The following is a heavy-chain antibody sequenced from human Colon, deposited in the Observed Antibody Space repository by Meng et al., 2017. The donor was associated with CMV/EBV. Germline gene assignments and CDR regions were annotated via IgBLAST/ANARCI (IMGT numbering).Heavy chain of an antibody. Sequence: SLKISCAASGFIFNDFAMHWVRQAPGKGLEWVATVNWNSGAIHYAGSVKGRFTISRDNAKNSLYLQMSSLSAEDTAVYYCVRDNARVQGNIPILVVPQGFDYWGQGTVVTVSS. CDR3: VRDNARVQGNIPILVVPQGFDY. D-gene: IGHD3-22*01. V-gene: IGHV3-9*01. CDR1: GFIFNDFA. CDR2: VNWNSGAI. J-gene: IGHJ4*02.